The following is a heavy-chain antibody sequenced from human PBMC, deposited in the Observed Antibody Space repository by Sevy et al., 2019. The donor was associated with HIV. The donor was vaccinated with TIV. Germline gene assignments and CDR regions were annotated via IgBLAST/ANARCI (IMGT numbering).Heavy chain of an antibody. CDR2: INHSGST. CDR3: ARAPFYDYVWGSYRSYGMDV. J-gene: IGHJ6*02. D-gene: IGHD3-16*02. V-gene: IGHV4-34*01. Sequence: SETLSLTCAVYGGSFSGYYWSWIRQPPGKGLEWIGEINHSGSTNYNPSLKSRVTISVDTSKNQFSLKLSSVTAADTAVYYCARAPFYDYVWGSYRSYGMDVWGQGTTVTVSS. CDR1: GGSFSGYY.